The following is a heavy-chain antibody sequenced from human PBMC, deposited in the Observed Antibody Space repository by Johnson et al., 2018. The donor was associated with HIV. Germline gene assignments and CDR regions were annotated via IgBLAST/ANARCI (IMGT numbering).Heavy chain of an antibody. CDR2: INWNGGTT. CDR3: ARDSSNSFRFEMYAFDI. CDR1: GFTFDDYA. Sequence: VQLVESGGGLVQPGGSLRLSCAASGFTFDDYAMTWVRQAPGKGLEWVSAINWNGGTTGYTDSVKGRFTIPRDNAKNSLYLQMNSLRAEDTALYYCARDSSNSFRFEMYAFDIWGQGTMVTVSS. D-gene: IGHD6-6*01. V-gene: IGHV3-20*04. J-gene: IGHJ3*02.